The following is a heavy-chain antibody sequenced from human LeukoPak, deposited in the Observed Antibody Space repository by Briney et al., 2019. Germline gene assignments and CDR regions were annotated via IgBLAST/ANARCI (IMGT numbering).Heavy chain of an antibody. CDR3: ARGLIGGVREISYIDY. CDR2: INHSGST. J-gene: IGHJ4*02. V-gene: IGHV4-34*01. D-gene: IGHD3-16*01. Sequence: PSETLSLTCAVYGGSFSGYYWSWIRQPPGKGLEWIGEINHSGSTNYNPSLKSRVTIPVDTSKNQFSLKLSSVTAADTAVYYCARGLIGGVREISYIDYWGQGTLVTVS. CDR1: GGSFSGYY.